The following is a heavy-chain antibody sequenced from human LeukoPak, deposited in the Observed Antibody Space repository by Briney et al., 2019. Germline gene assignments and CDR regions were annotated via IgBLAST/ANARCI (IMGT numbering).Heavy chain of an antibody. Sequence: GGALRLSCAASVFTFSSYGMSWVRQAPRKGLEWVSIISGSGGSTYYADSVKGRFTISRDNSKNTLYLQMNSLRAEDTAVYYCAKHSSCMLCPGRFDPWGQGTLVTVSS. CDR2: ISGSGGST. CDR3: AKHSSCMLCPGRFDP. D-gene: IGHD2-8*01. CDR1: VFTFSSYG. J-gene: IGHJ5*02. V-gene: IGHV3-23*01.